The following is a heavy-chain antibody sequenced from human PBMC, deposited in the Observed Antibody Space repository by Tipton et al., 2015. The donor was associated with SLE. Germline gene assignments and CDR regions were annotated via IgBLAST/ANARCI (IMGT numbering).Heavy chain of an antibody. J-gene: IGHJ4*02. CDR3: AGAWQGYCSGGTCYVLDY. Sequence: TLSLTCTVSGYSISSGYYWGWIRQPPGKGLEWIGSIYQSVTTYYNPSLNSRVTISVDTSKNQFSLNLSSMTAADTAVYYCAGAWQGYCSGGTCYVLDYWGQGTLVTVSS. D-gene: IGHD2-15*01. CDR1: GYSISSGYY. CDR2: IYQSVTT. V-gene: IGHV4-38-2*02.